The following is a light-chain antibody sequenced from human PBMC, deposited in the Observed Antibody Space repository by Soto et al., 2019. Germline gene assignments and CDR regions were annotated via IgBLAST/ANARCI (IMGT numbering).Light chain of an antibody. CDR3: SSYAGSNILV. J-gene: IGLJ3*02. CDR1: SSDVGGDNY. Sequence: QSALTQPPSASGSPGQSVTISCTGTSSDVGGDNYVSWYQQHPGKVPKLMIYEVTKRPSGVPDRFSGSKSGNTASLTVSGLQAEDEADYYCSSYAGSNILVFGGGTKVTVL. CDR2: EVT. V-gene: IGLV2-8*01.